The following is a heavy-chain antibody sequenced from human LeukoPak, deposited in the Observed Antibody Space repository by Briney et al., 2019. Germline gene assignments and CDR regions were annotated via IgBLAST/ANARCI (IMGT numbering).Heavy chain of an antibody. Sequence: GGSLRLSCEASGFTFSQYWMHWVRQAPGKGLVWVSRIDPDGSSTNYADSVKGRSTISRDNAKNTLYLQLNSLRAEDTAVYYCARDNYYDSSGYYAYWGQGTLVTVSS. CDR2: IDPDGSST. CDR3: ARDNYYDSSGYYAY. CDR1: GFTFSQYW. D-gene: IGHD3-22*01. J-gene: IGHJ4*02. V-gene: IGHV3-74*01.